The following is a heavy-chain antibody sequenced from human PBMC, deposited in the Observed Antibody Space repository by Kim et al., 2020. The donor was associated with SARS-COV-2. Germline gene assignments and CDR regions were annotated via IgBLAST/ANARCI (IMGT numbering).Heavy chain of an antibody. V-gene: IGHV4-34*01. CDR3: ARGRYSSSWYGGSGWFDP. J-gene: IGHJ5*02. D-gene: IGHD6-13*01. CDR2: INHSGST. Sequence: SETLSLTCAVYGGSFSGYYLSWIRQPPGKGLEWIGEINHSGSTNYNPSLKSRVTISVDTSKNQFSLKLSSVTAADTAVYYCARGRYSSSWYGGSGWFDPWGQGTLVTVSS. CDR1: GGSFSGYY.